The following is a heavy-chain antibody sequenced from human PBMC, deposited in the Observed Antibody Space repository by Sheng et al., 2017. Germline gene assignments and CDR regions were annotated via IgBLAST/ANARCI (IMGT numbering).Heavy chain of an antibody. D-gene: IGHD2-21*01. CDR2: IYHSGST. J-gene: IGHJ4*02. CDR3: ARGNNVVVIAMFDY. CDR1: GYSISSGYY. V-gene: IGHV4-38-2*01. Sequence: QVQLQESGPGLVKPSETLSLTCAVSGYSISSGYYWGWIRQPPGKGLEWIGSIYHSGSTYYNPSLKSRVTISVDTSKNQFSLKLSSVTAADTAVYYCARGNNVVVIAMFDYWGQGTLVTVSS.